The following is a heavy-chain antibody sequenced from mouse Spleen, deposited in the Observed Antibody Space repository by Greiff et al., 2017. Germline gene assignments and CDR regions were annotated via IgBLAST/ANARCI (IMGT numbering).Heavy chain of an antibody. J-gene: IGHJ4*01. CDR2: IDPSDSYT. Sequence: QVQLQQPGAELVMPGASVKLSCKASGYTFTSYWMHWVKQRPGQGLEWIGEIDPSDSYTNYNQKFKGKATLTVDKSSSTAYMQLSSLTSEDSAVYYCARAYGQVIYAMDYWGQGTSVTVSS. D-gene: IGHD2-10*02. V-gene: IGHV1-69*01. CDR1: GYTFTSYW. CDR3: ARAYGQVIYAMDY.